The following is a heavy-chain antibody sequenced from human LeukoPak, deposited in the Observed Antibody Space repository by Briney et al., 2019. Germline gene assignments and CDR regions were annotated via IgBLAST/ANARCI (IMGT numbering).Heavy chain of an antibody. J-gene: IGHJ3*02. V-gene: IGHV4-59*01. CDR2: IYYSGST. D-gene: IGHD6-13*01. CDR1: GVSISSYY. Sequence: PSETLSLTCTVSGVSISSYYWTWIRQPPGEGLEWIGYIYYSGSTNYNPSLKSRVTISVDTSKNQFSLKLSSVTAADTAVYYCARALQPGVYAFDIWGQGTMVTVPS. CDR3: ARALQPGVYAFDI.